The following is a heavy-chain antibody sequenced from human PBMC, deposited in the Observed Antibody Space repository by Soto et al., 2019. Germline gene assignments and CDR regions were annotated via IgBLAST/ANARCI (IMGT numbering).Heavy chain of an antibody. CDR2: TYYRSKWYN. V-gene: IGHV6-1*01. D-gene: IGHD6-19*01. CDR1: GDSVSSNSAS. CDR3: ARVLSSGWPYYYYGMDV. Sequence: SQTLSLTCAISGDSVSSNSASWNWIRQSPSRGLEWLGRTYYRSKWYNDYAVSVKSRITINPDTSKNQFSLQLNSVTPEDTAAYYCARVLSSGWPYYYYGMDVWGQGTTVTVSS. J-gene: IGHJ6*02.